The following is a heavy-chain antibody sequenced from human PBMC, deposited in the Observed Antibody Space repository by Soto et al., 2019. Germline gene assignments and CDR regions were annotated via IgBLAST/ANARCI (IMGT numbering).Heavy chain of an antibody. J-gene: IGHJ6*02. CDR3: ARAPIQLWYPYYYYGMDV. CDR2: INHSGST. Sequence: SETLSLTCAVYGGSFSGYYWSWIRQPPGKGLEWIGEINHSGSTNYNPSLKSRVTISVDTSKNQFSLKLSSVTAADTAVYYCARAPIQLWYPYYYYGMDVWGQGTTVTVS. CDR1: GGSFSGYY. D-gene: IGHD5-18*01. V-gene: IGHV4-34*01.